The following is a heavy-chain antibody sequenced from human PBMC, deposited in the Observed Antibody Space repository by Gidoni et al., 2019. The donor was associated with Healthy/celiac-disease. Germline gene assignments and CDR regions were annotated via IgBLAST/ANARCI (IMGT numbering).Heavy chain of an antibody. CDR2: ISGSGGST. V-gene: IGHV3-23*01. J-gene: IGHJ6*02. CDR3: ALAKRGIVGALSWVDV. D-gene: IGHD1-26*01. Sequence: EVQLLESGGGLVQPGGSLRLSCAASGFTFSSYAMSWVRQAPGKGLEWVSAISGSGGSTYYADSVKGRFTISRDNSKNTLYLQMNSLRAEDTAVYYCALAKRGIVGALSWVDVWGQGTTVTVSS. CDR1: GFTFSSYA.